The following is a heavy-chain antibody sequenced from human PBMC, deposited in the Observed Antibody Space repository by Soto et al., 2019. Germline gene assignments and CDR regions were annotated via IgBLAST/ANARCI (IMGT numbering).Heavy chain of an antibody. CDR2: ISWNSGSI. Sequence: GGSLRLSCAASGFTFCDYAMHWVRQAPGKGLEWVSGISWNSGSIGYADSVKGRFTISRDNAKNSLYLQMNSLRAEDTALYYCAKGYSGYGLYFDYWGQGTLVTVSS. CDR1: GFTFCDYA. V-gene: IGHV3-9*01. J-gene: IGHJ4*02. D-gene: IGHD5-12*01. CDR3: AKGYSGYGLYFDY.